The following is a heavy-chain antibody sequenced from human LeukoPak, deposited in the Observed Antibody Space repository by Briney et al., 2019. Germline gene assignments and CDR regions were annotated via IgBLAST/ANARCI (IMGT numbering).Heavy chain of an antibody. V-gene: IGHV3-23*01. J-gene: IGHJ4*02. Sequence: PGGSLRLSCVASGFTFNTYALSWVRQAPGKGLEWVSTITSSGGTTYYADSVKGRFTISRDNSKNTLYLQMNSLRAEDTAVHYCAKGSSWTRGFFDYWGQGTLVTVSS. CDR1: GFTFNTYA. CDR3: AKGSSWTRGFFDY. D-gene: IGHD6-13*01. CDR2: ITSSGGTT.